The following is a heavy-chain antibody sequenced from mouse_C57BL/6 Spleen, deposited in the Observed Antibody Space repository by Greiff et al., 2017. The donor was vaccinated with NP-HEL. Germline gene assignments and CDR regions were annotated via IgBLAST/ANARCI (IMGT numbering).Heavy chain of an antibody. J-gene: IGHJ1*03. CDR1: GYTFPSYT. Sequence: VQLQQSGAELARPGASVKMSCKASGYTFPSYTMHWVKQRPGQGMEWIGYINPSSGYTKYNQKFKDKATLPADKSSSTAYMQLSSLTSEDSAVYYCARSWSNYGLGYFDVWGTGTTVTVSS. CDR2: INPSSGYT. V-gene: IGHV1-4*01. D-gene: IGHD2-5*01. CDR3: ARSWSNYGLGYFDV.